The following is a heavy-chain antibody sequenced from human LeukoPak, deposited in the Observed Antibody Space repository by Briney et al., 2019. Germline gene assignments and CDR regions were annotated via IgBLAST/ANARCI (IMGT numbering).Heavy chain of an antibody. D-gene: IGHD5-18*01. CDR1: GFTVSSNY. V-gene: IGHV3-66*01. CDR3: ARDWGMWIQLWSAPGY. CDR2: IYSGGST. Sequence: GGSLRLSCAASGFTVSSNYMSWVRQAPGKGLEWVSVIYSGGSTYYADSVKGRFTISRDNSKNTLYLQMNSLRAEDTAVYYCARDWGMWIQLWSAPGYWGQGTLVTVSS. J-gene: IGHJ4*02.